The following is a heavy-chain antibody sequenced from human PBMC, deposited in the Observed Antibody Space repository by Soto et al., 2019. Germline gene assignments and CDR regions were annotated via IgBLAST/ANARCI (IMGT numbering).Heavy chain of an antibody. D-gene: IGHD4-4*01. CDR2: IYYSGST. CDR1: CGSIISGGYY. V-gene: IGHV4-31*03. Sequence: SETLSLTCTFSCGSIISGGYYWSWIRQHPGKGLEWIGYIYYSGSTYYNPSLKSRVTISVDTSKNQFSLKLSSVTAADTAVYYCAADYTLYYFDYWGQGTLVTVSS. CDR3: AADYTLYYFDY. J-gene: IGHJ4*02.